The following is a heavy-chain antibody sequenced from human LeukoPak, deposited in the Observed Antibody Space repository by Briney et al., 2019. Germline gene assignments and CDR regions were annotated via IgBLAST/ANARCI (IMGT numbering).Heavy chain of an antibody. CDR1: GFAFSDCG. D-gene: IGHD6-6*01. J-gene: IGHJ4*02. CDR2: ISYDGSNK. V-gene: IGHV3-30*03. Sequence: GGSLRLSCAASGFAFSDCGMHWVRQFPGKGLEWVAVISYDGSNKYYADSVKGRFTISRDNSKNTLYLQMNSLRAEDTAVYYCAGQSIAARRAPGYWGQGTLVTVSS. CDR3: AGQSIAARRAPGY.